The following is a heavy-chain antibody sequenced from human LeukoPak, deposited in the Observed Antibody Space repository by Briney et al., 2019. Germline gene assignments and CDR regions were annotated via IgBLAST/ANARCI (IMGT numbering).Heavy chain of an antibody. J-gene: IGHJ4*02. Sequence: GGSLRLSCAASGFTFSTYWMHWVRQAPGKGLVWVSRIKTDESDTDYADSVKGRFTISRDNAKNTLYLEMNSLRAEDAAVYFCTTIRPDYWGQGTLVTVSS. D-gene: IGHD5-12*01. CDR1: GFTFSTYW. CDR3: TTIRPDY. V-gene: IGHV3-74*01. CDR2: IKTDESDT.